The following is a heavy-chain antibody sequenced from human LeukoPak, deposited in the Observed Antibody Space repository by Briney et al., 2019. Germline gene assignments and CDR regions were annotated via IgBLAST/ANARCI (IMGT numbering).Heavy chain of an antibody. CDR3: ARAARGALDAFDI. D-gene: IGHD4-17*01. V-gene: IGHV1-2*02. CDR1: GYTFTGYY. J-gene: IGHJ3*02. Sequence: ASVKVSCKASGYTFTGYYMHWVRQAPGQGLEWMGWINPNSGGTNYAQKFQGRVTITADKSTSTAYMELSSLRSEDTAVYYCARAARGALDAFDIWGQGTMVTVSS. CDR2: INPNSGGT.